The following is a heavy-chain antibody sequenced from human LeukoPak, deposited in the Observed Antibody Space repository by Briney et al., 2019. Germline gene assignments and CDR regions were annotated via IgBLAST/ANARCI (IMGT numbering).Heavy chain of an antibody. CDR3: ARSVEGHFDY. D-gene: IGHD1-1*01. V-gene: IGHV3-9*01. CDR2: ISWNSGSI. CDR1: GFTFDDYA. J-gene: IGHJ4*02. Sequence: PGRSLRLSCAASGFTFDDYAMHWVRQAPGKGLEWVSGISWNSGSIGYADSVKGRFIISRDNARKSLYLQMNRLRAEDTAVYYCARSVEGHFDYWGQGTVVTVSS.